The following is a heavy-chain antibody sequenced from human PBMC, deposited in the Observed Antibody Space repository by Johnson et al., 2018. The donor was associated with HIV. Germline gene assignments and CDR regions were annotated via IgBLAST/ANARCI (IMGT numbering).Heavy chain of an antibody. J-gene: IGHJ3*02. D-gene: IGHD4-23*01. CDR3: ARRTVVTPGAFDI. Sequence: QVQLVESGGGVVQPGRSLRLSCAASGFTFDDYAMHWVCQAPEKGLEWVAVISYDGTNKYYADSVKGRFTISRDNSKNTLYLQMNSLRAEDTAVYYCARRTVVTPGAFDIWGQGTMVTVSS. CDR1: GFTFDDYA. V-gene: IGHV3-30*03. CDR2: ISYDGTNK.